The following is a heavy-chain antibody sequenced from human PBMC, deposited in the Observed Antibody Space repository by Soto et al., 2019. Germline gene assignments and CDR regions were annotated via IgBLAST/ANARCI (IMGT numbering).Heavy chain of an antibody. CDR1: GFTFSSYW. D-gene: IGHD1-26*01. CDR3: ASTTFDYYYYYMDV. Sequence: PGGPLRLSCAASGFTFSSYWMHWVRQAPGKGLVWVSRINSDGSSTSYADSVKGRFTISRDNAKNTLYLQMNSLRAEDTAVYYCASTTFDYYYYYMDVWGKGTTVTVSS. V-gene: IGHV3-74*01. J-gene: IGHJ6*03. CDR2: INSDGSST.